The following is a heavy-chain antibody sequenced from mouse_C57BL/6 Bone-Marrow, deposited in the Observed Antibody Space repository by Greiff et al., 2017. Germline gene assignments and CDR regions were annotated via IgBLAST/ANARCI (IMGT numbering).Heavy chain of an antibody. D-gene: IGHD2-1*01. CDR1: GYTFTSYW. V-gene: IGHV1-69*01. CDR2: IDPSDSYT. Sequence: QVQLQQPGAELVMPGASVKLSCKASGYTFTSYWMHWGKQRPGQGLEWIGEIDPSDSYTNYNQKFKGKSTLTVDKSSSTAYMQLSSLTSEDSAVYYCARLAIYYGNYAWFAYWGQGTLVTVSA. CDR3: ARLAIYYGNYAWFAY. J-gene: IGHJ3*01.